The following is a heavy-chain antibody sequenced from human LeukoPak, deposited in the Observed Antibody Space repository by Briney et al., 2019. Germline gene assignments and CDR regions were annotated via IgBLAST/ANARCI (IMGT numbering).Heavy chain of an antibody. J-gene: IGHJ5*02. CDR1: GFTFSSYG. CDR3: AKYDYGGNYWFDP. Sequence: GGSLRLSCAASGFTFSSYGMHWVRQAPGKGLEWVAFIRDDGSNKYYADSVKGRFTISRDNSKNTLYLQMNSLRAEDTAVYYCAKYDYGGNYWFDPWGQGTLVTVSS. CDR2: IRDDGSNK. D-gene: IGHD4-23*01. V-gene: IGHV3-30*02.